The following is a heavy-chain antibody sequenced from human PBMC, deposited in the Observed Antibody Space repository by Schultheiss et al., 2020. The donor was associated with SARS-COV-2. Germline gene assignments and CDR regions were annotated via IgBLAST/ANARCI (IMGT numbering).Heavy chain of an antibody. CDR1: GGTFSSYA. CDR3: ARSQNHDYGDYSPNLYYYYYGMDV. CDR2: IIPIFGTA. Sequence: SVKVSCKASGGTFSSYAISWVRQAPGQGLEWMGGIIPIFGTANYAQKFQGRVTITADESTSTAYMELSSLRSEDTAVYYCARSQNHDYGDYSPNLYYYYYGMDVWGQGTTGTVSS. V-gene: IGHV1-69*13. D-gene: IGHD4-17*01. J-gene: IGHJ6*02.